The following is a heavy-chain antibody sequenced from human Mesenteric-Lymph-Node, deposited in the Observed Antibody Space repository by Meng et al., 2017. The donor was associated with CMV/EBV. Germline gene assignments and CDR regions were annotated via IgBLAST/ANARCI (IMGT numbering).Heavy chain of an antibody. CDR2: IYYDGSNK. V-gene: IGHV3-33*01. J-gene: IGHJ5*02. CDR3: AGADNWNYLDS. Sequence: GGSLRLSCAASGFTFRSYAMHWVRQAPGKGLEWVAVIYYDGSNKYYADSVKGRFTISRDNSKNTLSLEMNSLRDEDTALYYCAGADNWNYLDSWGQGTLVTVSS. CDR1: GFTFRSYA. D-gene: IGHD1-7*01.